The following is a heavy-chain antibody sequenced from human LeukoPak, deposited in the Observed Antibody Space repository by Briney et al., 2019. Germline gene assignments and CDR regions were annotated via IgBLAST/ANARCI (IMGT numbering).Heavy chain of an antibody. D-gene: IGHD6-6*01. CDR3: ARDQRVTGRPDIDY. CDR1: GFTFRNHW. J-gene: IGHJ4*02. CDR2: ISSDGSST. V-gene: IGHV3-74*03. Sequence: GGSLRLSCAASGFTFRNHWMHWARQTPGKGLVWVSRISSDGSSTTYADSVKGRFTISRDNAKNTLYLQMNNLRAEDTAMYYCARDQRVTGRPDIDYWGQGTLVIVSS.